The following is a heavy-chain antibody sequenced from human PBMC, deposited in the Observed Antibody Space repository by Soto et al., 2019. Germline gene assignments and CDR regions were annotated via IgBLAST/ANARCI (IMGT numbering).Heavy chain of an antibody. D-gene: IGHD4-17*01. CDR1: GGSISSYY. Sequence: SETLSLTCTVSGGSISSYYWSWIRQPPGKGLEWIGYIYYSGSTNYNPSLKSRVTISVDTSKNQFSMKLSSVTAADTAVYYCARDSGYGDLFDYWGQGTLVTVSS. J-gene: IGHJ4*02. CDR2: IYYSGST. CDR3: ARDSGYGDLFDY. V-gene: IGHV4-59*01.